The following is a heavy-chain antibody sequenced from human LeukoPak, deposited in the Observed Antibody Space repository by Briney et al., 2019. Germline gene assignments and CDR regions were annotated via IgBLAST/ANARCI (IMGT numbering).Heavy chain of an antibody. J-gene: IGHJ5*02. D-gene: IGHD5-12*01. Sequence: SETLSLTCTVSGGSISSYYWSRIRQPPGKGLEWIGYIYYSGSTNYNPSLKSRVTISVDTSKNQFSLKLSSVTAADTAVYYCARERRGYSGYGANWFDPWGQGTLVTVSS. CDR2: IYYSGST. CDR1: GGSISSYY. V-gene: IGHV4-59*01. CDR3: ARERRGYSGYGANWFDP.